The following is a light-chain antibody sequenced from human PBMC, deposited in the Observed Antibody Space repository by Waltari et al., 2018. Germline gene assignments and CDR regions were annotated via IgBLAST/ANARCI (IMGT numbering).Light chain of an antibody. CDR1: SSDVGSYNL. V-gene: IGLV2-23*02. Sequence: QSALTQPASVSGSPGQSITISCSGTSSDVGSYNLVPWFQQYPDKAPKLIIFEVNKRPSGVSNRFSGSKSGNTASLTISGLQAEDEAEYYCCSYAGSGIYVFGTGAKVTVL. J-gene: IGLJ1*01. CDR3: CSYAGSGIYV. CDR2: EVN.